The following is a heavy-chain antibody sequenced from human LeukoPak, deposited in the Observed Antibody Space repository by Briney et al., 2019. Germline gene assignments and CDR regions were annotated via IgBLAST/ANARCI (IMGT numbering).Heavy chain of an antibody. V-gene: IGHV1-46*01. D-gene: IGHD1-26*01. CDR1: GYTFTSYY. CDR2: INTSTGGT. J-gene: IGHJ2*01. Sequence: GASVKVSCKASGYTFTSYYIHWVRHAPGQGLGWMGIINTSTGGTSYAQKFQGRVTMTRDTSTSTVYMELSSMRSEDTAVYYCARDRGIVGTTWGWYFDLWGRGTPVTVSS. CDR3: ARDRGIVGTTWGWYFDL.